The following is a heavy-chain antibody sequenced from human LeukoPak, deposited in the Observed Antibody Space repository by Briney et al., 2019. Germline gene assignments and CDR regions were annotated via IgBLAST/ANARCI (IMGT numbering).Heavy chain of an antibody. Sequence: PAEALSLTCAVYGGSFSGYYWSWIRQPPGKGLEWIGEINHSGSTNYNPSLKSRVTISVDTSKTQFSLKLSSVTAADTAVYYCARGPGYCSGGSCYDNDYWGQGTLVTVYS. V-gene: IGHV4-34*01. CDR3: ARGPGYCSGGSCYDNDY. CDR2: INHSGST. D-gene: IGHD2-15*01. CDR1: GGSFSGYY. J-gene: IGHJ4*02.